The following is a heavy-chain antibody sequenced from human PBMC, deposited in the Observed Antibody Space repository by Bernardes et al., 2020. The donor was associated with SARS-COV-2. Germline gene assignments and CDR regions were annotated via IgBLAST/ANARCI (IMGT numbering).Heavy chain of an antibody. Sequence: SQTLSLTCAISGDSVSSNGAAWDWIRQSPSRGLEWLGRTYYRSKWYIDYAVSLKGRITISPDTSKNQFSLQMTSVTPGDTAVYFCARERRSRSSAYDTGGLDVWGQGTTVTVSS. V-gene: IGHV6-1*01. CDR2: TYYRSKWYI. D-gene: IGHD5-12*01. CDR1: GDSVSSNGAA. J-gene: IGHJ6*02. CDR3: ARERRSRSSAYDTGGLDV.